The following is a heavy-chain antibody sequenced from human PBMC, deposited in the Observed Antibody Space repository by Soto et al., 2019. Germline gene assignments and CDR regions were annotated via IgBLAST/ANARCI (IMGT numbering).Heavy chain of an antibody. CDR3: ASRDPGTSVDY. CDR2: IYRTGST. CDR1: GDSITSNYG. D-gene: IGHD1-7*01. J-gene: IGHJ4*02. V-gene: IGHV4-4*02. Sequence: PSETLSLTCAVSGDSITSNYGWGWVRQPPGQGLEWIGEIYRTGSTNYNPSLKSRVTISLDKSENQFSLKVTSLTAADTAVYYCASRDPGTSVDYWGQGTLVNSPQ.